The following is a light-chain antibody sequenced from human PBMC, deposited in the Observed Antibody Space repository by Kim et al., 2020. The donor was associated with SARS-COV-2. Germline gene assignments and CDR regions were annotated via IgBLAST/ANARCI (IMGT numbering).Light chain of an antibody. CDR1: SSDVGGHNY. J-gene: IGLJ2*01. CDR3: SSYAGSNIVV. CDR2: EVS. Sequence: GQSVTLSCTGTSSDVGGHNYVSWYQQHPGKAPKLLIYEVSERPSGVPDRFSGSKSGNTASLTVSGLQSEDEADYYCSSYAGSNIVVFGGGTKLTVL. V-gene: IGLV2-8*01.